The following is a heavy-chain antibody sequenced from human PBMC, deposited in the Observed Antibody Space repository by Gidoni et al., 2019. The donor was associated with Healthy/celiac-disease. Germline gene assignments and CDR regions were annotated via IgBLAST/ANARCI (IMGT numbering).Heavy chain of an antibody. CDR3: AGGTVTKIVNWFDP. V-gene: IGHV3-23*01. CDR1: GFTFSSYA. CDR2: ISGSCGST. Sequence: EVQLLESGGGLVQPGGSLRLSCAASGFTFSSYARSWVRQAQGKGLEWFSVISGSCGSTYYADSVKGRFTISRDNSKNTLYLQMNSLRAEDTAVYYCAGGTVTKIVNWFDPWGQGTLVTVSS. D-gene: IGHD4-17*01. J-gene: IGHJ5*02.